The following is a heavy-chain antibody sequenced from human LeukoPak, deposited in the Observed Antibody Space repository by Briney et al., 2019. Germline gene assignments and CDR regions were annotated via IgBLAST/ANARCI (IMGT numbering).Heavy chain of an antibody. Sequence: GGSLRLSCAASGFTFSSYAMSWVRQAPGKGLEWVSAISGSGGSTYYADSVKGRFTISRDNSKNTLYLQMNSLRAEDTAVYYCAKAWGWAGYYGMDVWGQGTTVTVSS. CDR1: GFTFSSYA. V-gene: IGHV3-23*01. CDR2: ISGSGGST. J-gene: IGHJ6*02. CDR3: AKAWGWAGYYGMDV. D-gene: IGHD6-19*01.